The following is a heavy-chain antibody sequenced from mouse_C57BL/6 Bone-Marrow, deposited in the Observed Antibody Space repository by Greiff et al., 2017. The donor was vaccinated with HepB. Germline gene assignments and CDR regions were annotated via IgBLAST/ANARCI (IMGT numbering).Heavy chain of an antibody. J-gene: IGHJ2*01. V-gene: IGHV1-52*01. CDR2: IDPSDSET. CDR1: GYTFTSYW. CDR3: AREGDGGY. Sequence: VKLQQPGAELVRPGSSVKLSCKASGYTFTSYWMHWVKQRPIQGLEWIGNIDPSDSETHYNQKFKDKATLTVDKSSSTAYMQLSSLTSEDSAVYYCAREGDGGYWGQGTTLTVSS.